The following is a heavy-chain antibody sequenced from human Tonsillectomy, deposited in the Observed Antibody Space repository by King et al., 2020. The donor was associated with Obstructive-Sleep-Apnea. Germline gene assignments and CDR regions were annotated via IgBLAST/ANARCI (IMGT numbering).Heavy chain of an antibody. D-gene: IGHD2-21*02. CDR1: GDSVSSGHYY. CDR2: IYYSGTT. CDR3: ARCRKLEYCGGDCQYSFDS. Sequence: VQLQESGPRLVKPSETLSLTCAVSGDSVSSGHYYWSWIRQSPGKGLEWIGYIYYSGTTNYNPSLKNRVTISVDTSKNEFSLKLNSVTAADTAVYYCARCRKLEYCGGDCQYSFDSWGQGTLVSVSS. V-gene: IGHV4-61*01. J-gene: IGHJ4*02.